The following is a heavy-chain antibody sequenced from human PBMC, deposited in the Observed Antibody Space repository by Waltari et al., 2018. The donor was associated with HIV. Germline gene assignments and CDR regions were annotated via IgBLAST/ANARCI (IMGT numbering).Heavy chain of an antibody. D-gene: IGHD4-17*01. CDR1: GFTFTSSA. CDR3: AALDYGDDNYYFDY. Sequence: QMQLVQSGPEVKKPGTSVKVSCKASGFTFTSSAVQWVRQARGQRLEWIGWIVVGSGNTNYAQKFQERVTITRDMSTSTAYMELSSLRSEDTAVYYCAALDYGDDNYYFDYWGQGTLVTVSS. CDR2: IVVGSGNT. V-gene: IGHV1-58*01. J-gene: IGHJ4*02.